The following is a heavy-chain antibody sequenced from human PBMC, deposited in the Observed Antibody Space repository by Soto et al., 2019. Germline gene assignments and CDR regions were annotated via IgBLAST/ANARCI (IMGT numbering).Heavy chain of an antibody. V-gene: IGHV1-2*04. CDR1: GYTFTGYY. J-gene: IGHJ3*02. D-gene: IGHD3-10*01. Sequence: ASVKVSCKASGYTFTGYYMHWVRQAPGQGLEWMGWINPNSGGTNYAQKFQGWVTMTRDTSINTAYMELSRLRSDDTAVYYCARDRERGSGGAFDIWGQGTMVTVSS. CDR2: INPNSGGT. CDR3: ARDRERGSGGAFDI.